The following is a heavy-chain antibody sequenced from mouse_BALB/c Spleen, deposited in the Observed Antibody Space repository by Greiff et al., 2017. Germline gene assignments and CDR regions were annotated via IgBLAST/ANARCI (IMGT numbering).Heavy chain of an antibody. CDR2: IYPVGGYT. D-gene: IGHD2-4*01. CDR3: ARDDYDLYYAMDY. J-gene: IGHJ4*01. CDR1: GYTFTNYW. Sequence: VQLQQSGAELVRPGTSVKISCKASGYTFTNYWLGWVKQRPGHGLEWIGDIYPVGGYTNYNEKFKGKATLTADTSSSTAYMQLSSLTSEDSAVYFCARDDYDLYYAMDYWGQGTSVTVSS. V-gene: IGHV1-63*02.